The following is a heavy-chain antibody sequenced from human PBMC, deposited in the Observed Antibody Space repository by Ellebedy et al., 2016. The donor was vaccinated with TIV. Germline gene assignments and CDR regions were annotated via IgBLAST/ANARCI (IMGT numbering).Heavy chain of an antibody. V-gene: IGHV4-59*01. D-gene: IGHD2-15*01. Sequence: SETLSLXCTVSGDSISNYYWTWIRQPPGKGLEWIGHIYYSGSTNYNPSLTSRVTISLDTSETQFSLTLTSVTAADTAVYYCARKRDGTYIDYWGQGTLVTVSS. CDR3: ARKRDGTYIDY. CDR2: IYYSGST. J-gene: IGHJ4*02. CDR1: GDSISNYY.